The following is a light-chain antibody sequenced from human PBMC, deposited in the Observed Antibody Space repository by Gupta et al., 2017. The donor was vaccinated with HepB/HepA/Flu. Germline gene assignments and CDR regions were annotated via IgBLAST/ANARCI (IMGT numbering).Light chain of an antibody. V-gene: IGKV3-11*01. CDR1: QSVGNY. Sequence: EIVLTQSPATLSVSPGERATLSCRASQSVGNYLAWYQHKPGQAPRLLIYDASNRATGIPARFNGNATGTEFTLTISTLDTEDAAVYYRQRCNNWPIPFGDGTKVDIK. CDR3: QRCNNWPIP. CDR2: DAS. J-gene: IGKJ3*01.